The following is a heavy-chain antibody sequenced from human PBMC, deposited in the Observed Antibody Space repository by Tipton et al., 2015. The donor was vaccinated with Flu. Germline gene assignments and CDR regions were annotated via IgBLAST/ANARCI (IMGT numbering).Heavy chain of an antibody. CDR3: ARDRTRLASPLDY. Sequence: SLRLSCEASGFTFSSFAMSWVRQAPGKGLEWVSTISGSGYNTYYTDPVKGRFTISRDNSKSTLFLQMSSLRAEDTALYFCARDRTRLASPLDYWGQGTLVTVSS. V-gene: IGHV3-23*01. CDR1: GFTFSSFA. D-gene: IGHD3-16*01. J-gene: IGHJ4*02. CDR2: ISGSGYNT.